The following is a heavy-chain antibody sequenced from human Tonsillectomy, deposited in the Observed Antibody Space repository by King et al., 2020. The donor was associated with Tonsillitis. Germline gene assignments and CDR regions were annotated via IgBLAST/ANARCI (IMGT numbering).Heavy chain of an antibody. D-gene: IGHD3-3*01. Sequence: QLVQSGAEVKKPGSSVKVSCKASGGTFSYYTINWVRQAPGQGLEWMGRIIPILGIAEYAQKFQGRVTITADKSTSTAYMELSSLRSKDTAVYYCANVWAPSGFNGDYWGQGTLVTVSS. CDR2: IIPILGIA. CDR3: ANVWAPSGFNGDY. V-gene: IGHV1-69*09. CDR1: GGTFSYYT. J-gene: IGHJ4*02.